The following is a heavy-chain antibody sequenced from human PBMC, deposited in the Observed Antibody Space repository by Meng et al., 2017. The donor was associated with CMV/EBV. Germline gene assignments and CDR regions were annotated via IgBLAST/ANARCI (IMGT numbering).Heavy chain of an antibody. CDR1: GGTFSSYA. CDR2: IIPIFGTA. Sequence: SVKVSCKASGGTFSSYAISWVRQAPGLGLEWMGGIIPIFGTANYAQKFQGRVTITTDESTSTAYMELSSLRSEDTAVYYCASRHSSSSGNFDYWGQGTLVTVSS. D-gene: IGHD6-6*01. J-gene: IGHJ4*02. V-gene: IGHV1-69*05. CDR3: ASRHSSSSGNFDY.